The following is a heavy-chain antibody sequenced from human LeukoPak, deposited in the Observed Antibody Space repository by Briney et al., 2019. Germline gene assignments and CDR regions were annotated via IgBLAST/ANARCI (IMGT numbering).Heavy chain of an antibody. J-gene: IGHJ4*02. CDR1: GFTFSSYA. V-gene: IGHV3-21*01. Sequence: PGGSLRLSCAASGFTFSSYAMSWVRQAPGKGLEWVSFISTSSSDIYYADSVRGRFTISRHNAKNSLYLQMNSLRAEDTAVYYCARDNYGSGSYSWSKRLDYWGQGTLVTVSS. D-gene: IGHD3-10*01. CDR2: ISTSSSDI. CDR3: ARDNYGSGSYSWSKRLDY.